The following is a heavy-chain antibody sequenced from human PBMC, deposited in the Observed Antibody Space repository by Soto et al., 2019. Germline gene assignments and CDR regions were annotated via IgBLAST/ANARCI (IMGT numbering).Heavy chain of an antibody. J-gene: IGHJ4*02. Sequence: GASVKVSCKASGYTFTSYAMHWVRQAPGQRLEWMGWINAGNGNTKYPQKFQGRVTITRDTSASTAYMELSSLRSEDTAVYYCARVNYYDSSGYYYFDYWGQGTLVTVSS. V-gene: IGHV1-3*01. CDR2: INAGNGNT. D-gene: IGHD3-22*01. CDR3: ARVNYYDSSGYYYFDY. CDR1: GYTFTSYA.